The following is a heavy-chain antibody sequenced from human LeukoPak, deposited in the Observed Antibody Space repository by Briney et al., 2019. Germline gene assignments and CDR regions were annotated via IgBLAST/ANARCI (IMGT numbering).Heavy chain of an antibody. CDR1: GGSISSYY. V-gene: IGHV4-59*08. D-gene: IGHD3-10*01. J-gene: IGHJ6*02. CDR2: IYYSGST. CDR3: ARHLYYYGSGSYYNYYYGMDG. Sequence: SETLSLTCTVSGGSISSYYWSWIRQPPGKGLEWVGYIYYSGSTNYNPSLKSRVTISVDTSKNQFSLKLSSVTAADTAVYYCARHLYYYGSGSYYNYYYGMDGWGQGTTVTVSS.